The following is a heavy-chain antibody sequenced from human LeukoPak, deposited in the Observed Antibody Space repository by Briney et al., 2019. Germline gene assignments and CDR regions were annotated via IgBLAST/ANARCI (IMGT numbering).Heavy chain of an antibody. D-gene: IGHD3-10*01. Sequence: ETLSLTCTVSGGSISSYYWSWTRQPAGKGLEWIGRIYTSGSTNYNPSLKSRVTMSVDTSKNQFSLKLSSVTAADAAVYYCARAVGSGSFQTYYYYMDVWGKGTTVTISS. CDR1: GGSISSYY. CDR2: IYTSGST. J-gene: IGHJ6*03. CDR3: ARAVGSGSFQTYYYYMDV. V-gene: IGHV4-4*07.